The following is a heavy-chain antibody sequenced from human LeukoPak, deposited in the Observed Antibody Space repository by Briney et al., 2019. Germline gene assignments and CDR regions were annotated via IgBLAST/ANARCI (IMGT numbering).Heavy chain of an antibody. J-gene: IGHJ6*03. V-gene: IGHV1-2*02. CDR3: AREYYDILTGYDPYYYMDV. Sequence: GASVKVSGKASGYTFTDYYMHWVRQAPGQGLEWMGWINPNSGGTNYAQKFLGRVTMTRDTSISTAYMELSRLKSDDTAVYYCAREYYDILTGYDPYYYMDVWGKGTTVTVSS. CDR2: INPNSGGT. CDR1: GYTFTDYY. D-gene: IGHD3-9*01.